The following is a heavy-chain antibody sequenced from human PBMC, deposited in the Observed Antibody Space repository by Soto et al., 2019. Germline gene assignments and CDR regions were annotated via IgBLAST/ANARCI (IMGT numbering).Heavy chain of an antibody. D-gene: IGHD2-2*01. CDR1: GGTFSSYA. Sequence: QVQLVQSGAEVKKPGSSVKVSCKASGGTFSSYAISWVRQAPGQGLEWMGGIIPIFGTANYAHKFQGRVTITADESTSTAYMELSSLRSEDTAVYYCARDLGYCSSTSCYREAYYFDYWGQGTLVTVSS. CDR2: IIPIFGTA. V-gene: IGHV1-69*01. J-gene: IGHJ4*02. CDR3: ARDLGYCSSTSCYREAYYFDY.